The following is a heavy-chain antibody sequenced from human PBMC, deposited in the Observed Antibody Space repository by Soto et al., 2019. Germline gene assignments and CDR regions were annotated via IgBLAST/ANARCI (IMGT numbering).Heavy chain of an antibody. CDR3: ARDETYGVVVSPGAMDI. Sequence: GGSLRLSCAASGFTFSDYYMSWIRQAPGKGLEWVSYMTPSGSSIYYADSVKGRFTISRDNAKNSLYLQMNSLTAEDTAVYYCARDETYGVVVSPGAMDIWGQGTMVTVSS. D-gene: IGHD2-2*01. CDR2: MTPSGSSI. CDR1: GFTFSDYY. V-gene: IGHV3-11*01. J-gene: IGHJ3*02.